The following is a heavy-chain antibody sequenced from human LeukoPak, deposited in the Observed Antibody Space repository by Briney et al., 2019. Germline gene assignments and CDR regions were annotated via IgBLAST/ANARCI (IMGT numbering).Heavy chain of an antibody. J-gene: IGHJ4*02. CDR2: IYTSGST. CDR1: GGSISSYY. V-gene: IGHV4-4*07. CDR3: ARESGPPDPYDFWSGSLGV. Sequence: PSETLSLTCTVSGGSISSYYWSWIRQPAGKGLEWIGRIYTSGSTNYNPSLKSRVTMSVDTSKNQFSLKLSSVTAADTAVYYCARESGPPDPYDFWSGSLGVWGQGTLVTVSS. D-gene: IGHD3-3*01.